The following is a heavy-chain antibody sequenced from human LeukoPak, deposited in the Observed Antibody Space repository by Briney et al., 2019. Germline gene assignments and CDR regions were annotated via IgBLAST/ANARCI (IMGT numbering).Heavy chain of an antibody. V-gene: IGHV4-39*01. CDR2: IYYSGST. CDR1: GGSISSSSYY. D-gene: IGHD6-13*01. CDR3: ARQYSSSWYVGYYYYYMDV. J-gene: IGHJ6*03. Sequence: PSETLSLTCTVSGGSISSSSYYWGWIRQPPGKGLEWIGSIYYSGSTYYNPSLKSRVTISVDTSKNQFSLKLSSVTAADTAVYYCARQYSSSWYVGYYYYYMDVWGKGTTVTVSS.